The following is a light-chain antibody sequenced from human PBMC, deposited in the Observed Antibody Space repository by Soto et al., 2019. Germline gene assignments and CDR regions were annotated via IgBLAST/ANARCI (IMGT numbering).Light chain of an antibody. V-gene: IGLV8-61*01. CDR2: NTN. CDR3: VLFMGSGTWV. CDR1: SGSVSTSYY. J-gene: IGLJ3*02. Sequence: QAVVTQEASFSVSPGGTVTLTCGLSSGSVSTSYYPSWYQQTPGQAPRTLIYNTNTRSSGVPDRFSGSILGNKAALIITGAQADDESDYYCVLFMGSGTWVFGGGTKLTVL.